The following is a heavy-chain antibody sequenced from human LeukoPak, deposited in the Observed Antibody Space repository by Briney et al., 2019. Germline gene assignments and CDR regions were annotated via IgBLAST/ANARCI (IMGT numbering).Heavy chain of an antibody. CDR3: ARDSAGNDY. J-gene: IGHJ4*02. D-gene: IGHD6-13*01. Sequence: GGSLRLSCAASGFTFSTYWMSWVRQAPGKGLEWVANIKQDGSEKYYVDSVKGRFTIFRDNAKNSLYLQMNSLRAEDTAMYYCARDSAGNDYWGQGTLVTVSS. CDR2: IKQDGSEK. V-gene: IGHV3-7*01. CDR1: GFTFSTYW.